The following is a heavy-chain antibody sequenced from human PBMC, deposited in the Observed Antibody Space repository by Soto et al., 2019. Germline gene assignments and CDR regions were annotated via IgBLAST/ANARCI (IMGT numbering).Heavy chain of an antibody. CDR3: AREDGDYVLSPLFDP. J-gene: IGHJ5*02. Sequence: QVQLVESWGGVVQPGRSLRLSCAASGFTFSSYAMHWVRQAPGKGLEWVAVISYDGSNKYYADSVKGRFTISRDNSKNTLYLQMNSLRAEDTAVYYCAREDGDYVLSPLFDPWGQGTLVTVSS. CDR1: GFTFSSYA. V-gene: IGHV3-30-3*01. D-gene: IGHD4-17*01. CDR2: ISYDGSNK.